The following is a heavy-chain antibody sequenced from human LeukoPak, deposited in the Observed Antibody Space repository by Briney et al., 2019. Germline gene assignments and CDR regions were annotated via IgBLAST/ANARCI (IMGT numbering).Heavy chain of an antibody. D-gene: IGHD5-18*01. CDR3: ARPDTAMVPFDY. V-gene: IGHV1-2*02. CDR1: GGTFSSYA. CDR2: INPNSGGT. J-gene: IGHJ4*02. Sequence: ASVKVSCKASGGTFSSYAISWVRQAPGQGLEWMGWINPNSGGTNYAQKFQGRVTMTRDTSISTAYMELSRLRSDGTAVYYCARPDTAMVPFDYWGQGTLVTVSS.